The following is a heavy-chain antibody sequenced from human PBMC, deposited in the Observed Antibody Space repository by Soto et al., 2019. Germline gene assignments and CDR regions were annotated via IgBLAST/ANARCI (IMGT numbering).Heavy chain of an antibody. CDR1: GVSITSYY. D-gene: IGHD2-15*01. J-gene: IGHJ6*02. CDR2: INTDGLS. V-gene: IGHV4-4*07. CDR3: ARVPVAVAATEDYYGLDV. Sequence: SETLSLTCSVSGVSITSYYWSWIRQSAGGGLEWMGRINTDGLSTYSPSFKSRLTMSLDTSKNQVSLRLISVTAADTAVYFCARVPVAVAATEDYYGLDVWGQGATVTVSS.